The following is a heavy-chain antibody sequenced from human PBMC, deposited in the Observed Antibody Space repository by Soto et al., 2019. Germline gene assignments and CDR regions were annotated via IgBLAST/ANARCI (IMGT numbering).Heavy chain of an antibody. Sequence: PGGSLRLSCAASGFTFSSYSMNWVRQAPGKGLEWVSSISSSSSYIYYADSVKGRFTISGDNAKNSLYLQMNSLRAEDTAVYYCARDLFSDYGDYAGPYYYYYGMDVWGQGTTVTVSS. CDR1: GFTFSSYS. V-gene: IGHV3-21*01. CDR2: ISSSSSYI. D-gene: IGHD4-17*01. J-gene: IGHJ6*02. CDR3: ARDLFSDYGDYAGPYYYYYGMDV.